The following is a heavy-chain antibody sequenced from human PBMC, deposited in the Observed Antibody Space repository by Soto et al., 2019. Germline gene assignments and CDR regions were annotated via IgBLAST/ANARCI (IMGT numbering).Heavy chain of an antibody. CDR2: AHHSGRT. V-gene: IGHV4-4*02. CDR3: ARSEATGLDY. J-gene: IGHJ4*02. D-gene: IGHD1-26*01. Sequence: QVQLQESGPGLVKLSGTLSLTCTVSGGSMSSSNRWNWVRQSPGKGLEWIGEAHHSGRTNYNPSLKSRVTISVDKSKNHFSLKLSSVTAADTAVYYCARSEATGLDYWGQGTLVTVSS. CDR1: GGSMSSSNR.